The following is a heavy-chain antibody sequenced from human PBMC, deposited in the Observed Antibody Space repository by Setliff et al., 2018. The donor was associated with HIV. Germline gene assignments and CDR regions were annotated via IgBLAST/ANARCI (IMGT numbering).Heavy chain of an antibody. D-gene: IGHD6-25*01. CDR2: IYMRGGT. J-gene: IGHJ6*02. V-gene: IGHV4-61*09. CDR1: GGSIISEISW. CDR3: ARDKRASFDGLDV. Sequence: SETLSLTCTVSGGSIISEISWWAWIRQPAGKGPEWLGQIYMRGGTDYNPSLEGRVTISLDTSKNQFSLKLTSVTAADTAVYYCARDKRASFDGLDVWGQGTTVTVS.